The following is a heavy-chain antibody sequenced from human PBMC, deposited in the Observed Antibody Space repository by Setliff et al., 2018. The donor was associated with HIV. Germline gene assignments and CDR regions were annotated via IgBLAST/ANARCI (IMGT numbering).Heavy chain of an antibody. CDR1: GGSISSRSYY. Sequence: SETLSLTCTVSGGSISSRSYYWSWLRQPAGKGLEWIGRIYSNGKTDYNPSLKSRVTISEDTSKNQFSLKVNSVTAADTAMYYCATYAGNGGGKGYWGQGTLVTVSS. CDR3: ATYAGNGGGKGY. J-gene: IGHJ4*02. V-gene: IGHV4-61*02. D-gene: IGHD2-21*01. CDR2: IYSNGKT.